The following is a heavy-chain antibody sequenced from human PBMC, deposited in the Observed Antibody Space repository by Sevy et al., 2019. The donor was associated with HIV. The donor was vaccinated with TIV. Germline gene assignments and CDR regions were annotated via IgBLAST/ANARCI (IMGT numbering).Heavy chain of an antibody. V-gene: IGHV1-24*01. CDR3: ATDSVLLKGRYYDSSGYDLHY. D-gene: IGHD3-22*01. CDR2: FDPEDGET. J-gene: IGHJ4*02. CDR1: GYIFTELS. Sequence: ASVKVSCKVSGYIFTELSMHWVRQAPGKGLEWMGGFDPEDGETIYAQKFQGRVTMTEDTSTDTAYMDLSSLRSEDTAVYYCATDSVLLKGRYYDSSGYDLHYWGQGTLVTVSS.